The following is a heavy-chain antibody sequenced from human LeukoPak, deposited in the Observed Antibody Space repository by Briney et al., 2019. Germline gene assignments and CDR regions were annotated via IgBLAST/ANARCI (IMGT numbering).Heavy chain of an antibody. Sequence: PSETLSLTCAVYGGSFTGYYWSWIRHPPGKGLEWSGEIKHSGSTNYNPSLKSRVTISVDMSRNQFSLKLSSVTAADTAVFYCARGPPTVYGGNGFYYVFDYWGQGTLVTVSS. CDR3: ARGPPTVYGGNGFYYVFDY. CDR2: IKHSGST. J-gene: IGHJ4*02. V-gene: IGHV4-34*01. CDR1: GGSFTGYY. D-gene: IGHD3-22*01.